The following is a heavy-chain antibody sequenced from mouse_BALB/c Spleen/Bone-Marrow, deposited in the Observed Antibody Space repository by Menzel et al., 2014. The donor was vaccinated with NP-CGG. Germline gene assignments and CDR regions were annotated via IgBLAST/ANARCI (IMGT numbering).Heavy chain of an antibody. CDR1: GYTFTEYI. D-gene: IGHD2-4*01. Sequence: QVQLQQSGAGLVKPGASVKLSCKASGYTFTEYIIHWAKQRSGQGLEWIGWFYPGSDSIKYNEKFKDKATLTADKSSNTVYMELSKLTSEDSAVYFCARHEEGGYDYDVGSYAMDYWGQGTLVTVSS. CDR3: ARHEEGGYDYDVGSYAMDY. J-gene: IGHJ4*01. CDR2: FYPGSDSI. V-gene: IGHV1-62-2*01.